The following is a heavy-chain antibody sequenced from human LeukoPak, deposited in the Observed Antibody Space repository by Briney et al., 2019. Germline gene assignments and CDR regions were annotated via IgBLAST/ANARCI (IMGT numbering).Heavy chain of an antibody. Sequence: ASVKVSCKASGYTFTSYGISWVRQAPGQGLEWMGIINPSGGSTSYAQKFQGRVTMTRDMSTSTVYMELSSLRSEDTAVYYCARGYFDWLASSWFDPWGQGTLVTVSS. CDR3: ARGYFDWLASSWFDP. J-gene: IGHJ5*02. V-gene: IGHV1-46*01. CDR1: GYTFTSYG. D-gene: IGHD3-9*01. CDR2: INPSGGST.